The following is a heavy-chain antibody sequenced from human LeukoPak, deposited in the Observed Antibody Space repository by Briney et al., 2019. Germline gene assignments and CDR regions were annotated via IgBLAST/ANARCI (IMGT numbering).Heavy chain of an antibody. V-gene: IGHV3-21*01. CDR3: AREWIAVAGYYFDY. CDR2: ISSSSSYI. CDR1: GFTFSNYS. D-gene: IGHD6-19*01. Sequence: GSLRLSCAASGFTFSNYSMNWVRQAPGKGLEWVSSISSSSSYIYYADSVKGRFTISRDNAKNSLYLQMNSLRAEDTAVYYCAREWIAVAGYYFDYWGQGTLVTVSS. J-gene: IGHJ4*02.